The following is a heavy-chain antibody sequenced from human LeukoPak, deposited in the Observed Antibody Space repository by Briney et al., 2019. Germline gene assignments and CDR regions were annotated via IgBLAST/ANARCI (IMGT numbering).Heavy chain of an antibody. CDR1: GFTFSDYY. CDR3: ARDRTYYYGSGSYEFDY. D-gene: IGHD3-10*01. V-gene: IGHV3-11*01. J-gene: IGHJ4*02. Sequence: GGSLRLSCAASGFTFSDYYMSWTRQAPGKGLEWVSYISSSGSTIYYADSVKGRFTISRDNAKNSLYLQMNSLRAEDTAVYYCARDRTYYYGSGSYEFDYWGQGTLVTVSS. CDR2: ISSSGSTI.